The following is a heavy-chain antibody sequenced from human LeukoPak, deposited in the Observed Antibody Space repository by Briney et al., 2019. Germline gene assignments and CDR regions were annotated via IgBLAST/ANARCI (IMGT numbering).Heavy chain of an antibody. Sequence: ASVKVSCKASGYTFTSYGISWVRQAPGQGLEWMGWISAYNGNTNYAQKLQGRVTMTTDTSTSTAYMELRSLRSDDTAVYYCARGGYYDSSGYYWIDYWGQGTPVTVSS. V-gene: IGHV1-18*01. CDR3: ARGGYYDSSGYYWIDY. J-gene: IGHJ4*02. CDR1: GYTFTSYG. CDR2: ISAYNGNT. D-gene: IGHD3-22*01.